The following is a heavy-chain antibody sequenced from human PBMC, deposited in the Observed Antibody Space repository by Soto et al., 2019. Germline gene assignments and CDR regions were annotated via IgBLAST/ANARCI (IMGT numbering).Heavy chain of an antibody. Sequence: PGGSLRLSCAASGFTFSSYGMHWVRQAPGKGLEWVAVIWYDGSNKYYADSVKGRFTISRDNSKNTLYLQMSSLRAEDTAIYYCAKGGKVGAPWTLYFDSWGQGTLVTVSS. D-gene: IGHD1-26*01. V-gene: IGHV3-30*02. CDR3: AKGGKVGAPWTLYFDS. J-gene: IGHJ4*02. CDR2: IWYDGSNK. CDR1: GFTFSSYG.